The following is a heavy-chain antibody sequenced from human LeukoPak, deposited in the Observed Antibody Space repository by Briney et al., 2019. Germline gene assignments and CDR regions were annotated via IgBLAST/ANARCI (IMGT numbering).Heavy chain of an antibody. CDR3: AKGSGGAIVHDYFDS. J-gene: IGHJ4*02. V-gene: IGHV3-30*18. CDR2: VSYDETNK. Sequence: GGSLRLSCAASGFSFTNYAMHWVRQAPGKGLAWVAFVSYDETNKDYTDSVKGRFTISRDNSKNTVYLQMNGLRAEDTAVYYCAKGSGGAIVHDYFDSWGQGTLVTVSS. CDR1: GFSFTNYA. D-gene: IGHD3-16*02.